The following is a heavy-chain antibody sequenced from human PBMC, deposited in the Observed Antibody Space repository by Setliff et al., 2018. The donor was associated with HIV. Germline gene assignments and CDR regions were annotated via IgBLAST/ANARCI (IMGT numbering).Heavy chain of an antibody. CDR3: ARESNTYYYDSSGYYYDY. CDR2: ISVYNGDT. Sequence: ASVKVSCKASGYSSTSYGIAWVRQAPGQGLEWMGWISVYNGDTKYAQKLQDRVTMTIDTATRTAYMEVRSLRSDDTAVYYCARESNTYYYDSSGYYYDYWGQGTLVTVSS. V-gene: IGHV1-18*01. D-gene: IGHD3-22*01. CDR1: GYSSTSYG. J-gene: IGHJ4*02.